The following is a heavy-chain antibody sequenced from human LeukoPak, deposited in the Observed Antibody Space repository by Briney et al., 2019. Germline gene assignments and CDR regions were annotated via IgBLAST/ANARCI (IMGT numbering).Heavy chain of an antibody. CDR3: ARVRCSSTSCYSSSARRTIDY. V-gene: IGHV4-4*02. Sequence: KSSETLSPTCAVSGGSISSSNWWSWVRQPPGKGLEWIGEIYHSGSTNYNPSLKSRVTISVDKSRNQFSLKLSSVTAADTAVYYCARVRCSSTSCYSSSARRTIDYWGQGTLVTVSS. D-gene: IGHD2-2*02. CDR2: IYHSGST. CDR1: GGSISSSNW. J-gene: IGHJ4*02.